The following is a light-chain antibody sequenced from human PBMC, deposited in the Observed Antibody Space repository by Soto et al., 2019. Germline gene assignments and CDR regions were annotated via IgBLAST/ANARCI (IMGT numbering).Light chain of an antibody. V-gene: IGLV1-47*01. CDR3: ASWDGNLSGHV. CDR2: VNN. Sequence: QSVLTQPHSVSGTPGQRVTISCSGSSSNIGGNFVYWYQHVPGTAPKLLIYVNNQRPSGVPDRISASKSGTSASLAISGIRSEDEADYYCASWDGNLSGHVFGTGTKLTVL. CDR1: SSNIGGNF. J-gene: IGLJ1*01.